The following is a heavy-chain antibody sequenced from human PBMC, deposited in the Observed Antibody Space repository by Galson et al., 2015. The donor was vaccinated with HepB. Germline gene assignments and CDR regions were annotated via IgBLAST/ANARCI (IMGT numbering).Heavy chain of an antibody. CDR3: TRGDTTMAFDL. D-gene: IGHD5-18*01. CDR1: QFTFVDYS. J-gene: IGHJ5*02. Sequence: SLRLSCAASQFTFVDYSFNWVRQAPGKGLEWVGFIRSKAFGERLDYAASVKGRFVISRDDSKSIAYLNMSSLKTEDTAVYYCTRGDTTMAFDLWGQGTLVTVSS. CDR2: IRSKAFGERL. V-gene: IGHV3-49*04.